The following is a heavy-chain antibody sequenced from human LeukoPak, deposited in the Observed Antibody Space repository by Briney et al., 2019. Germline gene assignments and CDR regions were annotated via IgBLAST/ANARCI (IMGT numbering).Heavy chain of an antibody. CDR1: GFTCSSYA. V-gene: IGHV3-30*04. CDR2: ISYDGSNK. CDR3: ARDLKGYGSGSYPIAY. J-gene: IGHJ4*02. Sequence: GGSLRLSCAASGFTCSSYAMHWVRQAPGKGLEWVAVISYDGSNKYYADSVKGRFTISRDNSKNTLYLQMNSLRAEDTAVYYCARDLKGYGSGSYPIAYWGQGTLVTVSS. D-gene: IGHD3-10*01.